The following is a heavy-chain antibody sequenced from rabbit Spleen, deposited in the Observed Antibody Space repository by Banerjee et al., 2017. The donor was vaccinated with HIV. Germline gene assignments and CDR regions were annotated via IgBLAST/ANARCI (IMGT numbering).Heavy chain of an antibody. CDR2: IDVVKSGST. CDR3: ARDLDDVIGWTFGW. V-gene: IGHV1S45*01. Sequence: EQLVESGGDLVKPGASLTLTCKASGLDFSISYWICWVRQAPGKGLEWIACIDVVKSGSTYYANWAKGRFTFSRTSSTTVTLQMTSLTAADTATYFCARDLDDVIGWTFGWWGPGTLVTVS. CDR1: GLDFSISYW. J-gene: IGHJ4*01. D-gene: IGHD4-1*01.